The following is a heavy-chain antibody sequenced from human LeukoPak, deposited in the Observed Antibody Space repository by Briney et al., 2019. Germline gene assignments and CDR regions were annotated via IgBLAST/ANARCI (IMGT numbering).Heavy chain of an antibody. Sequence: ASVKVSCKASGYTFTGYYMHWVRQAPGQGLEWMGWVNPKRGNTGYKQKFQARVTITRDTSITTAYMELSSLTSDDTAVYFCARGLPLGYCTYGVCYPPKHFDFWGQGTLVTVSS. D-gene: IGHD2-8*01. CDR2: VNPKRGNT. J-gene: IGHJ4*02. CDR1: GYTFTGYY. V-gene: IGHV1-8*03. CDR3: ARGLPLGYCTYGVCYPPKHFDF.